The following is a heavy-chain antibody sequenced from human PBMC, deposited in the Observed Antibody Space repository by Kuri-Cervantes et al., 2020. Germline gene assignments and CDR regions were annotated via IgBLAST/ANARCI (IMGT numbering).Heavy chain of an antibody. V-gene: IGHV4-34*01. CDR2: TNHSGST. CDR1: GGSFSGYY. J-gene: IGHJ5*02. Sequence: SQTLSLTCAVYGGSFSGYYWSWIRQPPGKGLEWIGETNHSGSTNYNPSLKSRVTISVDTSKNQFSLKLSSVTAADTAVYYCAAETGERYCSGGSCEPEANWFDPWGQGTLVTVSS. CDR3: AAETGERYCSGGSCEPEANWFDP. D-gene: IGHD2-15*01.